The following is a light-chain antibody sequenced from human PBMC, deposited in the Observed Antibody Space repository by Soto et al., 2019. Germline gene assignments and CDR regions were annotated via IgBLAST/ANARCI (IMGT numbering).Light chain of an antibody. CDR2: DAS. CDR3: QQYYSIPFT. Sequence: EIVLTQSPATLSLSSGERATLSCRASQSISNFLAWYQQKPGQPPRLLIYDASIRAAGFPARFSGSGSGTDFTLTISSLQAEDVAVYYCQQYYSIPFTFGQGTKLEI. J-gene: IGKJ2*01. CDR1: QSISNF. V-gene: IGKV3-11*01.